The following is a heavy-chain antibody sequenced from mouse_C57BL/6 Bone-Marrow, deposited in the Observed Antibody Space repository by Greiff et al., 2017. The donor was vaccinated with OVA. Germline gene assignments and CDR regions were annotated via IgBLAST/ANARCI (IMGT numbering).Heavy chain of an antibody. CDR1: GFNIKDDY. D-gene: IGHD2-4*01. CDR3: TTPPYYDYDGGEYYAMDY. V-gene: IGHV14-4*01. CDR2: IDPENGDT. Sequence: EVQGVESGAELVRPGASVKLSCTASGFNIKDDYMPWVKQRPEQGLEWIGWIDPENGDTEYASKFQGKATITADTSSNTAYLQLSSLTSEDTAVYYCTTPPYYDYDGGEYYAMDYWGQGTSVTVSS. J-gene: IGHJ4*01.